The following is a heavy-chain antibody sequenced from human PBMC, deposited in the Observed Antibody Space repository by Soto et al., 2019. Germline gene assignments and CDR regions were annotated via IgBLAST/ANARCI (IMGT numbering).Heavy chain of an antibody. Sequence: PGGSLRLSCAASGFTFSNYAMSWVRQAPGKGLEWVSTISGSGGSTYYADSVKGRFSLSRDNSKHTLYLRMNSLRVEDTAVYYCAKGSSDYRPYYFDNWGQGTLVTVSS. V-gene: IGHV3-23*01. CDR2: ISGSGGST. CDR3: AKGSSDYRPYYFDN. CDR1: GFTFSNYA. D-gene: IGHD3-22*01. J-gene: IGHJ4*02.